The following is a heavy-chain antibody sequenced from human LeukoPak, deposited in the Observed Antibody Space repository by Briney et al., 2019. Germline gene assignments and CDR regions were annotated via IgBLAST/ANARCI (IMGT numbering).Heavy chain of an antibody. J-gene: IGHJ4*02. D-gene: IGHD6-19*01. CDR2: ISYDGSNK. V-gene: IGHV3-30*04. CDR1: GFTFSSYA. CDR3: ARAVSSGWYDY. Sequence: GGSLRLSCAASGFTFSSYAMHWVRQAPGKGLEWVAVISYDGSNKYYADSVKGRFTISRDNSKNTLYLQMNSLRAEDTAVYYCARAVSSGWYDYWGQGTLVTVSS.